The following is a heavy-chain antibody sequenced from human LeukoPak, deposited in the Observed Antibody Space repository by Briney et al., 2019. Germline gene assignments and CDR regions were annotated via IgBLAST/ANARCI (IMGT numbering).Heavy chain of an antibody. V-gene: IGHV3-30*18. Sequence: GRSLRLSCAASGFTFSSYGMHWVRQAPGKGLEGVAVISYDGSNKYYADSVKGRFTISRDNSKNTLYLQMNSLRAEDTAVYYCAKDGSSGYIDYWGQGTLVTVSS. J-gene: IGHJ4*02. CDR2: ISYDGSNK. CDR3: AKDGSSGYIDY. CDR1: GFTFSSYG. D-gene: IGHD3-22*01.